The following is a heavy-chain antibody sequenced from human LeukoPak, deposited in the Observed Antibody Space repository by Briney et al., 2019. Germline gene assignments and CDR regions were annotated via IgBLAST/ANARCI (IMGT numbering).Heavy chain of an antibody. Sequence: SETLSLTCAVYGGSFSGYYWSWIRQPPGKGLEWIGEINHSGSTNYNPSLKNRVTISVDTSKNQFSLKLSSVTAADTAVYYCARGYCSGGSCYYAFDIWGQGTMVTVSS. V-gene: IGHV4-34*01. D-gene: IGHD2-15*01. J-gene: IGHJ3*02. CDR3: ARGYCSGGSCYYAFDI. CDR1: GGSFSGYY. CDR2: INHSGST.